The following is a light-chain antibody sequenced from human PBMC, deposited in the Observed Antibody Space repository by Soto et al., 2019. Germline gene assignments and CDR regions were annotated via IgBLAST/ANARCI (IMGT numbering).Light chain of an antibody. CDR2: GAS. CDR3: QQYKNWPPLT. J-gene: IGKJ4*01. V-gene: IGKV3D-15*01. CDR1: QSVSSN. Sequence: EIVLTQSPGTLSVSPGERATLSCRASQSVSSNLAWYQQKPGQAPRLLIYGASTRATGIPARFSGGGSGTEFTLTISSLQSEDFAAYYCQQYKNWPPLTFGGGTKVDIK.